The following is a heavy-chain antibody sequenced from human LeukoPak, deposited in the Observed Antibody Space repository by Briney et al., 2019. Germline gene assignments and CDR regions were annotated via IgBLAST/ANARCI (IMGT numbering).Heavy chain of an antibody. V-gene: IGHV1-2*02. CDR3: ARARITMVRGVSNWFDP. D-gene: IGHD3-10*01. CDR1: GYTFTGYY. J-gene: IGHJ5*02. Sequence: ASVKVSCEASGYTFTGYYMHWVRQAPGQGLEWMGWINPNSGGTNYAQKFQGRVTMTRDTSISTAYMELSRLRSDDTAVYYCARARITMVRGVSNWFDPWGQGTLVTVSS. CDR2: INPNSGGT.